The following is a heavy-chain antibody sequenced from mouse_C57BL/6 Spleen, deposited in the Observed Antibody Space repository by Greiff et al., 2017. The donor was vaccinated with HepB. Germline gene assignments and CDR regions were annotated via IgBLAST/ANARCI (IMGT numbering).Heavy chain of an antibody. CDR2: IYPGDGDT. CDR1: GYAFSSSW. D-gene: IGHD3-2*02. CDR3: ARSNRSGYVVYCDY. J-gene: IGHJ2*01. V-gene: IGHV1-82*01. Sequence: LQESGPELVKPGASVKISCKASGYAFSSSWMNWVKQRPGKGLEWIGRIYPGDGDTNYNGKFKGKATLTADKSSSTAYMQLSSLTSEDSAVYFCARSNRSGYVVYCDYWGQGTTLTVSS.